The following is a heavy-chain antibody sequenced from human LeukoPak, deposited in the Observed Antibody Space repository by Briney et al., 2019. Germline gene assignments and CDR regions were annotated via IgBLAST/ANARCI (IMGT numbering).Heavy chain of an antibody. CDR1: GGTFSSYA. D-gene: IGHD6-13*01. CDR3: ARGGTSTWPPRPFDY. CDR2: IIPIFGTA. V-gene: IGHV1-69*13. J-gene: IGHJ4*02. Sequence: SVKVSCKASGGTFSSYAISWVRQAPGQGLEWMGGIIPIFGTANYAQRFQGRVTITADESTSTAYMELNSLRSEDTAVYYCARGGTSTWPPRPFDYWGQGTLVTVSS.